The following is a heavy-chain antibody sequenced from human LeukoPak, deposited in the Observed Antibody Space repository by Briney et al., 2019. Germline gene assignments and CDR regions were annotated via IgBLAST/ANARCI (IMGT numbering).Heavy chain of an antibody. CDR1: GGPISNYY. D-gene: IGHD2/OR15-2a*01. J-gene: IGHJ4*02. CDR2: IHYSGST. V-gene: IGHV4-59*01. Sequence: PSETLSLTCSVSGGPISNYYGSGIRQPPGKGLEWIGYIHYSGSTKYNPSLKSRVTISVDTSKNQFSLKLSSVTAADTAVYYCARGLSLLDYWGQGTLVTVSS. CDR3: ARGLSLLDY.